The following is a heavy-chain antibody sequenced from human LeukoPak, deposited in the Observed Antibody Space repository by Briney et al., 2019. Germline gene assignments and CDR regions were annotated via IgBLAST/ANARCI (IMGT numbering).Heavy chain of an antibody. D-gene: IGHD6-19*01. J-gene: IGHJ4*02. CDR1: GFTFIDYD. Sequence: PGGSLRLSCAASGFTFIDYDMHWVRHVIGKGLEWVSAIGIRGDTHYSGSVKGRSTISRENAESSLYLQMNSLRAEDTAVYYCARGGIQVSGIDEFDYWGQGTLVTVSS. V-gene: IGHV3-13*01. CDR3: ARGGIQVSGIDEFDY. CDR2: IGIRGDT.